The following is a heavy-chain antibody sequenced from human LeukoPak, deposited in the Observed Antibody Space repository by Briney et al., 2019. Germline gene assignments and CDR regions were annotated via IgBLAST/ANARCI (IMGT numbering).Heavy chain of an antibody. Sequence: SQTLSLTCAVSGDSISSGGYSWSWFRQPPGKGLEWIEYSYHSVSTYYNPSLQRQHTLSVNKSKNEFSLKLSSVPGAVTPVYYCARGVTGYSSRWYSRIRFDPWGQGTVVTVSS. CDR1: GDSISSGGYS. J-gene: IGHJ5*02. CDR3: ARGVTGYSSRWYSRIRFDP. D-gene: IGHD6-13*01. V-gene: IGHV4-30-2*01. CDR2: SYHSVST.